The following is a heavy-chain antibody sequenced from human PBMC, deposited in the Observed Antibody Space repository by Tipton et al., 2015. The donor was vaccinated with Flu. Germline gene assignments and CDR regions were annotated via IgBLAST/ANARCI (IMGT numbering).Heavy chain of an antibody. CDR3: AREYSSSWSDRRTYYYMDV. J-gene: IGHJ6*03. D-gene: IGHD6-6*01. V-gene: IGHV4-59*01. CDR2: IYYSGST. Sequence: GLVKPSETLSLTCTVSGGSISSYYWSWIRQPPGKGLEWIGYIYYSGSTNYNPSLKSRVTISVDTSKNQFSLKLSSVTAADTAVYYCAREYSSSWSDRRTYYYMDVWGKGTTVTVSS. CDR1: GGSISSYY.